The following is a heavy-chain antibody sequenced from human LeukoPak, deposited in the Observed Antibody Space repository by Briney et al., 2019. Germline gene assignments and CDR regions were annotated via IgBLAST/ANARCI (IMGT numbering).Heavy chain of an antibody. J-gene: IGHJ4*02. D-gene: IGHD3-10*01. CDR1: GFTLISYA. Sequence: GGSLRLSCAASGFTLISYALTWAHQPPGKGLTWVSPISGSGGSTYYADFVKGRFTVSRDNSKNTLYLQMNSLRAEDTAVYYCAKVAVLLWFGELLDYWGQGTLVTVSS. V-gene: IGHV3-23*01. CDR3: AKVAVLLWFGELLDY. CDR2: ISGSGGST.